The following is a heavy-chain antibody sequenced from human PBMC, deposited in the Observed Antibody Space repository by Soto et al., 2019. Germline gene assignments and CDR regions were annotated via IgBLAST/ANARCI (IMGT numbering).Heavy chain of an antibody. CDR1: GGSISSSSYY. CDR2: IYYSGST. J-gene: IGHJ6*02. CDR3: ARHYSSSSKGYYHYGMDV. V-gene: IGHV4-39*01. Sequence: SETLSLTCTVSGGSISSSSYYWGWIRQPPGKGLEWIGSIYYSGSTYYNPSLKSRVTISVDTSKNQFSLKLSSVTAADTAVYYCARHYSSSSKGYYHYGMDVWGQGTTVTVSS. D-gene: IGHD6-6*01.